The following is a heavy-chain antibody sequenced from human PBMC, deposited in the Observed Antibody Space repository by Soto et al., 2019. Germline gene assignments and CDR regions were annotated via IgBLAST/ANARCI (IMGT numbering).Heavy chain of an antibody. CDR1: GGTFNSYG. Sequence: QAHLAQSGAEVKKPGSSVTVSCKASGGTFNSYGISWVRQAPGQGLDWMGVIIPLYGTVNYAQKFQGRVSITADKSTSTAYMDLNLLRSDDTAVYYCARVRVIRGVIPSHFGLWGQGTQVTVAS. V-gene: IGHV1-69*06. CDR3: ARVRVIRGVIPSHFGL. CDR2: IIPLYGTV. D-gene: IGHD3-10*01. J-gene: IGHJ4*02.